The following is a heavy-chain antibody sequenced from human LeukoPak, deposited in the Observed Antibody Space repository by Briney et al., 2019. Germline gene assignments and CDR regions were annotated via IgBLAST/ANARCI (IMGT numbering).Heavy chain of an antibody. CDR1: GGSIRSFY. J-gene: IGHJ4*02. D-gene: IGHD3-3*01. CDR2: IFYSGST. Sequence: SETLSLTCTVSGGSIRSFYWGWIRQPPGKGLEWIGYIFYSGSTNYNPSLKSRVTISVDTSKSQFSLKLSSVTAADTAVYYCARHGSGYYFFDYWGQGTLVTVSS. CDR3: ARHGSGYYFFDY. V-gene: IGHV4-59*08.